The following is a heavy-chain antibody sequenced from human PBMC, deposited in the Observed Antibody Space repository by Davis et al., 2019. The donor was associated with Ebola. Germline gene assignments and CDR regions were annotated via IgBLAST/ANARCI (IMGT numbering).Heavy chain of an antibody. CDR1: GYTFTSYA. CDR2: INAGNGNT. J-gene: IGHJ4*02. V-gene: IGHV1-3*01. CDR3: ARGPSWDGSAHYFDF. D-gene: IGHD5-24*01. Sequence: ASVKVSCKASGYTFTSYAMHWVRQAPGQRLEWMGWINAGNGNTKYSQKFQGRVTITRDTSASTAYMELSSLRSEDTAVYYCARGPSWDGSAHYFDFWGRGTLVTVSS.